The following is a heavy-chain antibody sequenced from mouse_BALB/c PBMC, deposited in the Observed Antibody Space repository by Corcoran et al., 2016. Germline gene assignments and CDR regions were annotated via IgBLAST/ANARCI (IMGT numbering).Heavy chain of an antibody. CDR2: INPSTGYP. CDR3: ATYVNFDY. Sequence: QVQLQQSGAELAKPGASVKMSCKASGYTFTSYWMHWVKQRPGQGLEWIGYINPSTGYPDYNQKFKDKATLTTDKSSSTAYMQLSSLTSEDSAVYYFATYVNFDYWGQGTTLTVSS. D-gene: IGHD1-1*02. V-gene: IGHV1-7*01. CDR1: GYTFTSYW. J-gene: IGHJ2*01.